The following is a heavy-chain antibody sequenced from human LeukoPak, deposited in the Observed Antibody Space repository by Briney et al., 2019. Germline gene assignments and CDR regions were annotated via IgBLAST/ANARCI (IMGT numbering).Heavy chain of an antibody. CDR1: GFTFGGYW. CDR3: ARGRESSGSGIYYFDY. V-gene: IGHV3-7*01. CDR2: IRQDGSEK. D-gene: IGHD3-10*01. Sequence: GGSLRLSCAISGFTFGGYWMSWVRQAPGKGLEWVANIRQDGSEKYYVDSVKGRFTISRDNAENSLYLQMKSLRAEDTAVYYCARGRESSGSGIYYFDYWGQGTLVTVSS. J-gene: IGHJ4*02.